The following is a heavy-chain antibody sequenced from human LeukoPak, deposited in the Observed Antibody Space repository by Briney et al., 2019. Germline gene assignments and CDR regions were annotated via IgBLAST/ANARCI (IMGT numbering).Heavy chain of an antibody. V-gene: IGHV4-39*01. CDR1: DGSMSSNIYY. CDR3: ARRHAWRPLDY. CDR2: IFYSGSA. D-gene: IGHD5-12*01. Sequence: SETLSLACTVSDGSMSSNIYYWGWIRQHPGKGLEWIGNIFYSGSASYNASLKSRVTISIDTSKNQLSLSLTSVTAADTAVYYCARRHAWRPLDYWGQGTLVTVSS. J-gene: IGHJ4*02.